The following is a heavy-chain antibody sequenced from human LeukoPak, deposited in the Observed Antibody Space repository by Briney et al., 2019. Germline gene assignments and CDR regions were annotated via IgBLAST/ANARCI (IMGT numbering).Heavy chain of an antibody. CDR3: AKDRGRYYDSSGYYWGYYFDS. CDR2: ITSSGGST. CDR1: GFTFRSYA. Sequence: GGSLSLSCAASGFTFRSYAMSCVRQTPGKGLGWVSAITSSGGSTYYTDSVKGRFTISRDNSKNAQYLQMSSLRAEDTAVYYCAKDRGRYYDSSGYYWGYYFDSWGQGILVTVST. J-gene: IGHJ4*02. D-gene: IGHD3-22*01. V-gene: IGHV3-23*01.